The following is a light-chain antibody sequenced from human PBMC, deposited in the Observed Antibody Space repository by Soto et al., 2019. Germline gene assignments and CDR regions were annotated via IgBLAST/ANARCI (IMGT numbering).Light chain of an antibody. V-gene: IGKV3-15*01. J-gene: IGKJ5*01. Sequence: EIVMTQSPGTLSVSPGERATLSRRASHSVSSNLAWYRQKPGQAPRLLIYGASTRATGIPARFSGSGSGTEFTLTISSLQSEDFAVYYCQQYNNWPPITFGQGTRLEIK. CDR1: HSVSSN. CDR2: GAS. CDR3: QQYNNWPPIT.